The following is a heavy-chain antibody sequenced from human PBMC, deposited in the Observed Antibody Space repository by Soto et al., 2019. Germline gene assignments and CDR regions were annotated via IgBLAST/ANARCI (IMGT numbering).Heavy chain of an antibody. CDR1: GGSISSYY. CDR2: IYYSGST. D-gene: IGHD3-3*02. J-gene: IGHJ6*02. V-gene: IGHV4-59*01. CDR3: ARQTVESSITSPHYYYYGMDV. Sequence: SETLSLTCTVSGGSISSYYWSWIRQPPGKGLEWIGYIYYSGSTNYNPSLKSRVTISRDTSKNQFSLKLSSVTAADTAVYYCARQTVESSITSPHYYYYGMDVWGQGTTVTVSS.